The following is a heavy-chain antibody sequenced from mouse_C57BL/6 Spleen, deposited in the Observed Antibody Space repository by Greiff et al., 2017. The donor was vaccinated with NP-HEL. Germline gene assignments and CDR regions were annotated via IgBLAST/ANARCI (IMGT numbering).Heavy chain of an antibody. J-gene: IGHJ4*01. CDR1: GYTFTDYY. Sequence: EVKLQQSGPELVKPGASVKISCKASGYTFTDYYMNWVKQSHGKSLEWIGDINPNNGGTSYNQKFKGKATLTVDKSSSTAYMELRSLTSEDSAVYYCASMISYYAMDYWGQGTSVTVSS. D-gene: IGHD2-3*01. V-gene: IGHV1-26*01. CDR2: INPNNGGT. CDR3: ASMISYYAMDY.